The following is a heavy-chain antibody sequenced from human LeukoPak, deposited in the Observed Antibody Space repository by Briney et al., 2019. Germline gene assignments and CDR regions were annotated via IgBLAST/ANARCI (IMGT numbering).Heavy chain of an antibody. CDR3: ARGVAGEPYYFDY. CDR2: ISVYNGNT. V-gene: IGHV1-18*01. D-gene: IGHD3-10*01. Sequence: ASVKVSCKASGYAFTSYGISWVRQAPGQGLEWMGWISVYNGNTNYAQNLQGRVTMTTDTSTSTAYMDLRSLTSDDTAVYYCARGVAGEPYYFDYWGQGTLVTVSS. CDR1: GYAFTSYG. J-gene: IGHJ4*02.